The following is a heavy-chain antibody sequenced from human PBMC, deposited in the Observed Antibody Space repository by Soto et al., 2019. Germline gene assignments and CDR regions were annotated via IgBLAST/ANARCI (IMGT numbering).Heavy chain of an antibody. D-gene: IGHD1-26*01. CDR2: ISYDGSNK. CDR3: AKDSTGIAGYYYGMDV. CDR1: GFTFSSYG. Sequence: GGSLRLSCAASGFTFSSYGMHWVRQAPGKGLEWVAVISYDGSNKYYADSVKGRFTISRDNSKNTLYLQMNSLRAEDTAVYYCAKDSTGIAGYYYGMDVWGQGTTVTVSS. J-gene: IGHJ6*02. V-gene: IGHV3-30*18.